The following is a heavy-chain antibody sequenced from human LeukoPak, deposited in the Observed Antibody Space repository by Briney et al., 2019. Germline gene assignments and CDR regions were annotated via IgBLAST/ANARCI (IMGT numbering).Heavy chain of an antibody. CDR3: ARPLYSSGWSVGYLDY. CDR1: GFNIDDYG. J-gene: IGHJ4*02. Sequence: GGSLRLSCAASGFNIDDYGMSWVRQVSGKGLEWVSGINWNGGSTGYADSVKGRFTISRDNAKNSLYLQMNSLRAEDTALYYCARPLYSSGWSVGYLDYWGQGTLVTVSS. D-gene: IGHD6-19*01. V-gene: IGHV3-20*04. CDR2: INWNGGST.